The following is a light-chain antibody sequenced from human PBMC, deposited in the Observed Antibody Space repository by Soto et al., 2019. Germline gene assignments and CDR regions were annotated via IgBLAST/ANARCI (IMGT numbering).Light chain of an antibody. CDR2: KAS. V-gene: IGKV1-5*03. J-gene: IGKJ1*01. CDR1: QSISTW. CDR3: QQYNSYSWT. Sequence: DIQMTQSPSTLSASVGDRVTITCRASQSISTWLAWYQQKLGKAPTLLIYKASSLEGGVPSRYSGSGSGTEFTLTISSLQPDDFATYYSQQYNSYSWTCGQGTKVEIK.